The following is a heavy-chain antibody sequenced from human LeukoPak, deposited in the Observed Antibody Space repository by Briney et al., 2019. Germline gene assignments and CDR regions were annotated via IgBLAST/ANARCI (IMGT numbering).Heavy chain of an antibody. J-gene: IGHJ5*02. CDR3: AMDGAAYYDSSGNTQTSVYP. V-gene: IGHV3-48*04. Sequence: GGSLRLSCAASGFTFEDYSMTWVRQAPGKGLEWVSYISSSSSTIYYADSVKGRFTVSRDNAKNSLYLQMNSLRAEDTAVYYCAMDGAAYYDSSGNTQTSVYPWGQGTLVTVSS. CDR1: GFTFEDYS. D-gene: IGHD3-22*01. CDR2: ISSSSSTI.